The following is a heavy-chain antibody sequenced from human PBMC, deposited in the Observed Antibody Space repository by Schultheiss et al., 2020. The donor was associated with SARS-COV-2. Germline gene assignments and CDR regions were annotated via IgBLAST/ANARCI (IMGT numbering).Heavy chain of an antibody. CDR1: GGSFSGYY. CDR2: IYYSGST. V-gene: IGHV4-59*08. CDR3: ASAGTGTTAGGAFDI. Sequence: SETLSLTCAVYGGSFSGYYWSWIRQPPGKGLEWIGYIYYSGSTNYNPSLKSRVTISVDTSKNQFSLKLSSVTAADTAVYYCASAGTGTTAGGAFDIWGQGTMVTVSS. J-gene: IGHJ3*02. D-gene: IGHD1-7*01.